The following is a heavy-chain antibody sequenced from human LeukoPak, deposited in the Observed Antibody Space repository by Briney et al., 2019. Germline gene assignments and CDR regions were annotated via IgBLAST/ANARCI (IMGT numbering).Heavy chain of an antibody. V-gene: IGHV4-4*02. CDR2: IYHGGST. CDR1: GGSISSSNW. Sequence: SETLSLTCTVSGGSISSSNWWSWVRQPPGKGLEWIGEIYHGGSTNYNPSLKSRVTISVDTSKNQFSLKLSSVTAADTAVYYCARLRSSSWPNWFDPWGQGTLVTVSS. J-gene: IGHJ5*02. CDR3: ARLRSSSWPNWFDP. D-gene: IGHD6-13*01.